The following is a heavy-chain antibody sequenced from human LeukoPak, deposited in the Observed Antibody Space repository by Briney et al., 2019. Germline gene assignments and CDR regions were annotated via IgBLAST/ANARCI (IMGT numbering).Heavy chain of an antibody. CDR2: INHSGST. Sequence: SETLSLTCAVYGGSFSGYCWSWIRQPPGKGLEWIGEINHSGSTNYNPSLKSRVTISVDTSKNQFSLKLSSVTAADTAVYYCARRGIMYSSGWTQNWFDPWGQGTLVTVSS. CDR3: ARRGIMYSSGWTQNWFDP. V-gene: IGHV4-34*01. D-gene: IGHD6-19*01. CDR1: GGSFSGYC. J-gene: IGHJ5*02.